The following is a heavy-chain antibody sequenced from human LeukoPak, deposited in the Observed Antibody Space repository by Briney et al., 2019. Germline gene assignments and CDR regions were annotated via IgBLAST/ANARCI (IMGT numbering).Heavy chain of an antibody. CDR2: IYYSGST. CDR3: ARQIYDFWSGYWPTEDS. D-gene: IGHD3-3*01. Sequence: SETLSLTCTVSGGSISSSSYYWGWIRQPPGKGLEWIGSIYYSGSTYYNPSLKSRVTISVDTSKNQFSLKLSSVTAADTAVYYCARQIYDFWSGYWPTEDSWGQGTLVTVS. CDR1: GGSISSSSYY. V-gene: IGHV4-39*01. J-gene: IGHJ5*02.